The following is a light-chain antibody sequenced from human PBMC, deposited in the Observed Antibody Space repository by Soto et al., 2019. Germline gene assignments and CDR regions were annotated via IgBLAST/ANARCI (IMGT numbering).Light chain of an antibody. V-gene: IGLV4-69*01. CDR1: SGHSSYA. CDR2: VNSDGSH. J-gene: IGLJ3*02. CDR3: QTWGADIVV. Sequence: QSVLTQSPSASASLGASVKVTCTLSSGHSSYAIAWHQQRPEKGPRFLMKVNSDGSHDKGDGIPDRFSASSSGAERSLTISSLQSEDEADYYCQTWGADIVVFGGGTKVTVL.